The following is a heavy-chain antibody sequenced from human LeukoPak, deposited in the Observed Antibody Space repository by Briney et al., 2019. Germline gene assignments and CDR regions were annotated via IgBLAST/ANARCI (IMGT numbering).Heavy chain of an antibody. J-gene: IGHJ3*02. Sequence: PSETLSLTCVVYGGSFSGYYWSWIRQPPGKGLEWLGEINHSGSTNYNPSLKSRVTISVDTSKNQFSLKLSSVTAADTAVYYCARETLNYYDSSGYYAFDIWGQGTMVTVSS. CDR2: INHSGST. CDR1: GGSFSGYY. CDR3: ARETLNYYDSSGYYAFDI. V-gene: IGHV4-34*01. D-gene: IGHD3-22*01.